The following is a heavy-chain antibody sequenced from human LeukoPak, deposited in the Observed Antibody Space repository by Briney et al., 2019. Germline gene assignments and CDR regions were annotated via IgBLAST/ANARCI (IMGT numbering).Heavy chain of an antibody. CDR2: INHSGST. Sequence: PSEALSLTCAVYGGSFSGYYWSWIRQPPGKGLEWIGEINHSGSTNYNPSLKSRVTISVDTSKNQFSLKLSSVTAADTAVYYCARGEYYYDSNGYYYGYWGQGTLVTVSS. D-gene: IGHD3-22*01. CDR1: GGSFSGYY. V-gene: IGHV4-34*01. CDR3: ARGEYYYDSNGYYYGY. J-gene: IGHJ4*02.